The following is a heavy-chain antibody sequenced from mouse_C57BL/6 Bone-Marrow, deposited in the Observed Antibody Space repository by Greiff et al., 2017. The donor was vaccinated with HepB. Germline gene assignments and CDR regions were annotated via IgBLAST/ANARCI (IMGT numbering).Heavy chain of an antibody. V-gene: IGHV5-4*01. CDR1: GFTFSSYA. Sequence: EVQLVESGGGLVKPGGSLKLSCAASGFTFSSYAMSWVRQTPEKRLEWVATISDGGSYTYYPDNVKGRFTISRDNAKNNLYLQMSHLKSEDTAMYYCARELTGYAMDYWGQGTSVTVSS. J-gene: IGHJ4*01. D-gene: IGHD4-1*01. CDR2: ISDGGSYT. CDR3: ARELTGYAMDY.